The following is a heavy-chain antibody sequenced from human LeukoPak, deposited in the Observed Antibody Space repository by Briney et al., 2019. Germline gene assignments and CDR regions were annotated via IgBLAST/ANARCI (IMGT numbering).Heavy chain of an antibody. V-gene: IGHV3-21*01. D-gene: IGHD6-19*01. CDR3: ARDPYSSGWYKDAFDI. CDR1: GFTFSSYS. Sequence: GGSLRLSCAASGFTFSSYSMNWVRQAPGKGLEWVSSISGSSSYINYADPVKGRFTISRDNAQNSLFLQLNSLRAEDTAVYYCARDPYSSGWYKDAFDIWGQGTMVTVSS. CDR2: ISGSSSYI. J-gene: IGHJ3*02.